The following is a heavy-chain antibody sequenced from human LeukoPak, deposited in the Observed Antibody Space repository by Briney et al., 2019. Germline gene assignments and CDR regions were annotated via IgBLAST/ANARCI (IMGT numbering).Heavy chain of an antibody. V-gene: IGHV3-21*01. CDR3: ARYCSSTSCYKGDDAFDI. Sequence: GGSLRLSCAASGFTFSSYSMNWVRQAPGKGLEWVSSISSSSSYIYYADSVKGRFTISRDNAKNSLYLQVNSLRAEDTAVYYCARYCSSTSCYKGDDAFDIWGQGTMVTVSS. J-gene: IGHJ3*02. CDR2: ISSSSSYI. D-gene: IGHD2-2*02. CDR1: GFTFSSYS.